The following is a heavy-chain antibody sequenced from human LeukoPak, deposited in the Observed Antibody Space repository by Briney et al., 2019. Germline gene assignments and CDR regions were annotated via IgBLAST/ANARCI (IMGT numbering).Heavy chain of an antibody. J-gene: IGHJ4*02. CDR3: ARDDIVVVPAAHYDFWSGPTNYFDY. Sequence: PGGSLRLSCAASGFTFSSYWMHWVRQAPGKGLVWVSRINSDGSSTSYADSVKGRFTISRDNAKNTLYLQMNSLRVEDTAVYYCARDDIVVVPAAHYDFWSGPTNYFDYWGQGTLVTVSS. CDR1: GFTFSSYW. D-gene: IGHD2-2*01. V-gene: IGHV3-74*01. CDR2: INSDGSST.